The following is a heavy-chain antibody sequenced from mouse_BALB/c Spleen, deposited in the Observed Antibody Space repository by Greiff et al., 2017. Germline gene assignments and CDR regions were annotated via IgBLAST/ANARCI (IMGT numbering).Heavy chain of an antibody. CDR1: GYTFTSYT. CDR2: INPSSGYT. Sequence: QVQLKESGAELVKPGASVKMSCKASGYTFTSYTMHWVKQRPGQGLEWIGYINPSSGYTNYNQKFKDKATLTADKSSSTAYMQLSSLTSEDSAVYYCARSGNYEYWGQGTLVTVSA. V-gene: IGHV1S26*01. CDR3: ARSGNYEY. J-gene: IGHJ3*01. D-gene: IGHD2-1*01.